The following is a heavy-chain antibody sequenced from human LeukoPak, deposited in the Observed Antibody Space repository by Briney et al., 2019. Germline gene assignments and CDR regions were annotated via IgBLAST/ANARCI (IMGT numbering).Heavy chain of an antibody. CDR2: IFQGGGEI. CDR3: ARDAFNGRSGRGSFGY. J-gene: IGHJ4*02. D-gene: IGHD3-10*01. V-gene: IGHV3-23*01. CDR1: GFTFSTFA. Sequence: GGSLRLSCAASGFTFSTFAMIWVRQPPGKGLEWVSSIFQGGGEIHYADSVRGRFTISRDNSKSTLFLQMNSLRAEDTAVYYCARDAFNGRSGRGSFGYWGQGTLVTVSS.